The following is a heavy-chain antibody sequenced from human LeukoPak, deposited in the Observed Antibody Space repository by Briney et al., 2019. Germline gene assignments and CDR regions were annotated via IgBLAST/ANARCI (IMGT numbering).Heavy chain of an antibody. CDR1: GGSFSGYY. D-gene: IGHD4-23*01. CDR2: INHSGST. Sequence: PSETLSLTCAVYGGSFSGYYWSWIRQPPGKGLEWIGEINHSGSTNYNASLKSRVTISVDTSKNQSALQLSSVTAAETAGYYFARGTEGVTPNLFDPWGQGTLVTVSS. CDR3: ARGTEGVTPNLFDP. J-gene: IGHJ5*02. V-gene: IGHV4-34*01.